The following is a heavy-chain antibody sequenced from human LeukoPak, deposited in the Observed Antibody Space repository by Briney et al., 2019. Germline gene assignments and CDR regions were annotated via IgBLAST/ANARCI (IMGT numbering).Heavy chain of an antibody. J-gene: IGHJ4*02. CDR3: ARATRFLVGAIGY. CDR1: GYTFTGYY. CDR2: INPNSGGT. V-gene: IGHV1-2*02. Sequence: GASVKVSCKASGYTFTGYYMHWVRQAPGQGLEWMGWINPNSGGTNYAQKFQGRVTMTRDTSISTAYMELSRLRSDDTAVYYCARATRFLVGAIGYWGQGTLVTVSS. D-gene: IGHD1-26*01.